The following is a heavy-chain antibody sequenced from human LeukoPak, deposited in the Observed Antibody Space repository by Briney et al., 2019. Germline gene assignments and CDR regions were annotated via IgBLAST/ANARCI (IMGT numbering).Heavy chain of an antibody. J-gene: IGHJ4*02. Sequence: PSETLSLTCAVSGGSIRSSFWAWIRQPAGKGLEWIGRIYPSGNTNYNPSFKNRLTMSVDTSKNQFSLKLSSVTAADTAVYYCARLVAAIGSFDNWGQGTLVIVSS. V-gene: IGHV4-4*07. D-gene: IGHD1-26*01. CDR2: IYPSGNT. CDR1: GGSIRSSF. CDR3: ARLVAAIGSFDN.